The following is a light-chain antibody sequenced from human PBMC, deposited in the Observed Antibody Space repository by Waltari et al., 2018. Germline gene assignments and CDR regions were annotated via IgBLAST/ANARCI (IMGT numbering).Light chain of an antibody. CDR1: SSDVGGYNC. V-gene: IGLV2-14*01. J-gene: IGLJ3*02. Sequence: QSALTQPASVSGSPGQSITISCTGTSSDVGGYNCVSWYQQHPGKAPKLLIFDVSYRPSGVSDRFSGSKSGNTASLTISGLQAEDESDYYCCSFTSRSTWVFGGGTKLTVL. CDR2: DVS. CDR3: CSFTSRSTWV.